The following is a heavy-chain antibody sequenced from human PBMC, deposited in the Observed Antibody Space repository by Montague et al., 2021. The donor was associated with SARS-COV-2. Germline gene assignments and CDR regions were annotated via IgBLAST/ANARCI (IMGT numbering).Heavy chain of an antibody. CDR2: ISSSGITI. V-gene: IGHV3-48*03. J-gene: IGHJ4*02. Sequence: SLRLSCAASGFTFSSYEMNWHRQAPGKGLEWVSYISSSGITIYYADSVKGRFTISRDNAKNSLYLQMNSLRAEDTAVYYCARDNYYYDTSGYPDYWGQGTLVTVSS. D-gene: IGHD3-22*01. CDR3: ARDNYYYDTSGYPDY. CDR1: GFTFSSYE.